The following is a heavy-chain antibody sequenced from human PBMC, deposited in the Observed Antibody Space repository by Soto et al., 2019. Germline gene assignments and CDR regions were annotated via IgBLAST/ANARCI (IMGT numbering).Heavy chain of an antibody. V-gene: IGHV4-39*01. CDR1: GVSIRSSTYY. J-gene: IGHJ4*02. CDR3: ARHDLTLTHVFDY. D-gene: IGHD3-9*01. Sequence: PSPPPSLACPVSGVSIRSSTYYWAWIRQPPGKGLEWIGSIYYSGNTYYKPSLRSRVTVSVDTSKNEISLKLSSVTAADMAVYFCARHDLTLTHVFDYWGTGTLVTVSS. CDR2: IYYSGNT.